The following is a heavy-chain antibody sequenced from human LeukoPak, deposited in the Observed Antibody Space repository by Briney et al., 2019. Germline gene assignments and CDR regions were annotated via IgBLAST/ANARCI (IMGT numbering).Heavy chain of an antibody. Sequence: GGSLRLSCAASGFTVSSNYMSWVRQAPGKGLEWVSVIYSGGSTYYADSVKGRFTISRDNSKNRLYLQMNSLRAEDTAVYYCAREYSSSSYGYYYYMDVWGKGTTVTVSS. CDR1: GFTVSSNY. V-gene: IGHV3-66*02. CDR2: IYSGGST. CDR3: AREYSSSSYGYYYYMDV. J-gene: IGHJ6*03. D-gene: IGHD6-6*01.